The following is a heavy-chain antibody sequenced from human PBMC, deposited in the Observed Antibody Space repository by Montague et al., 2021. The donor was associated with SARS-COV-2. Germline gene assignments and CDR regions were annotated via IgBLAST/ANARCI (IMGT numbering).Heavy chain of an antibody. Sequence: SETLSLTCTVSGGSISTYYWSWIRQPAGKGLEWIGRFYTTGSTTYNPSLKSRVTMSVDTSKNQFSLKLSSVTAADTAVYYCAGSTFYSSGWWDNWYFDLWGRGTLVTVSS. CDR1: GGSISTYY. V-gene: IGHV4-4*07. CDR3: AGSTFYSSGWWDNWYFDL. CDR2: FYTTGST. D-gene: IGHD6-19*01. J-gene: IGHJ2*01.